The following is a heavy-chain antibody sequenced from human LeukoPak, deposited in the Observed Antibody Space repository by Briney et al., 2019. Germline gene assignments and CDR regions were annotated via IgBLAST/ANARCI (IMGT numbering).Heavy chain of an antibody. CDR3: ALNYDYVWGSYRFDY. CDR1: GGSFSGYY. CDR2: INHSGST. Sequence: PSETLSLTCAVYGGSFSGYYWSWIRQPPGKGLEWIGEINHSGSTNYNPSLKSRVTISVDTSKNQFSLKLSSVTAADTAVYYCALNYDYVWGSYRFDYWGQGTLVTVSS. D-gene: IGHD3-16*02. V-gene: IGHV4-34*01. J-gene: IGHJ4*02.